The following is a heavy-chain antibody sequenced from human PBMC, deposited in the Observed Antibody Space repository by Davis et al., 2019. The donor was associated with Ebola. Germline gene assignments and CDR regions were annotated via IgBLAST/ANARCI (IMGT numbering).Heavy chain of an antibody. CDR2: ITKDSDVM. Sequence: PGGSLRLSCAASGFLFSDFSMNWVRQAPGKGLEWITYITKDSDVMHYADSVKGRFTVSRDNAKNSLFLQMSSLRDEDSAVYYCARDRFFAFDFWSQGVHVSVSS. CDR3: ARDRFFAFDF. J-gene: IGHJ4*02. V-gene: IGHV3-48*02. CDR1: GFLFSDFS. D-gene: IGHD3/OR15-3a*01.